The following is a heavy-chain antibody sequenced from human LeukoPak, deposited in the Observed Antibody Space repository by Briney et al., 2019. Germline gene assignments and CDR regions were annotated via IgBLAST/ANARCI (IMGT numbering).Heavy chain of an antibody. CDR1: GYTFINYC. CDR3: ATYCSGGSCYNPNFDY. J-gene: IGHJ4*02. CDR2: IIPIFGTA. D-gene: IGHD2-15*01. V-gene: IGHV1-69*13. Sequence: GASVKVSCKASGYTFINYCMHWVRQAPGQGLEWMGGIIPIFGTANYAQKFQGRVTITADESTSTAYMELSSLRSEDTAVYYCATYCSGGSCYNPNFDYWGQGTLVTVSS.